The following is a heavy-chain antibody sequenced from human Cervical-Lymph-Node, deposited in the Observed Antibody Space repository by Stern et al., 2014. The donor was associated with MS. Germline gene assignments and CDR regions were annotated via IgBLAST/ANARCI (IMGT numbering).Heavy chain of an antibody. CDR1: GFTFSSYG. CDR3: ARDRHDLGYCSGGSCYLPDY. V-gene: IGHV3-33*01. J-gene: IGHJ4*02. D-gene: IGHD2-15*01. CDR2: IWYDGSNK. Sequence: VQLVESGGGVVQPGRSLRLSCAASGFTFSSYGMHWVRQAPGKVLEWVAVIWYDGSNKYYAGSVKGRFTISRDNSKNTLYLQMNSLRAEDTAVYYCARDRHDLGYCSGGSCYLPDYWGQGTLVTVSS.